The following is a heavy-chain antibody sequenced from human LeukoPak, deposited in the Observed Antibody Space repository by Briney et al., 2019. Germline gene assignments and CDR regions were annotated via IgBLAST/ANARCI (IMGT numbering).Heavy chain of an antibody. CDR1: GGSISRGDYY. Sequence: SETLSLTCTVSGGSISRGDYYWSWIRQPPGKGLEWIGYIHYSGSTYYKPSLKSRVTISVDTSKNQFSLKLSSVTAADTAVYYCARDYLTYYDFWSGAPSWAFDIWGQGTMVTVSS. CDR2: IHYSGST. J-gene: IGHJ3*02. CDR3: ARDYLTYYDFWSGAPSWAFDI. D-gene: IGHD3-3*01. V-gene: IGHV4-30-4*08.